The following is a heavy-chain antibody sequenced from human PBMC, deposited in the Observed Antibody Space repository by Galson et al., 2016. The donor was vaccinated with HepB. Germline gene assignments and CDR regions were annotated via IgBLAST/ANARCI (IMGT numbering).Heavy chain of an antibody. CDR1: GGSINTNSYY. J-gene: IGHJ4*02. V-gene: IGHV4-39*06. D-gene: IGHD5-18*01. CDR2: IYHTGST. CDR3: SLSGYTYAFDY. Sequence: SETLSLTCTVSGGSINTNSYYWGWIRQSPGKGLEWIGEIYHTGSTNYNPSLRSRVTMSVDKPKNQFALNLSSVTAADTAVYYCSLSGYTYAFDYWGQGILVIVSS.